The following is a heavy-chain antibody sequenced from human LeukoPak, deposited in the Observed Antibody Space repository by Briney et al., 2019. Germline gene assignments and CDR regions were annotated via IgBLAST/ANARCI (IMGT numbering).Heavy chain of an antibody. CDR2: IYYSGST. CDR3: ARADGSGSYYPRFFDY. V-gene: IGHV4-39*07. J-gene: IGHJ4*02. Sequence: PSETLSLTCTVSGGSISSSSYYWGWIRQPPGKGLEWIGSIYYSGSTYYNPSLKSRVTISVDTSKNQFSLKLSSVTAADTAVYYCARADGSGSYYPRFFDYWGQGTLVTVSS. CDR1: GGSISSSSYY. D-gene: IGHD3-10*01.